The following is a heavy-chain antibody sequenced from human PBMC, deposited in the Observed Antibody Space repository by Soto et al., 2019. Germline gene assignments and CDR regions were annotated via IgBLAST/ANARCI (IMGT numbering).Heavy chain of an antibody. CDR2: ISFDAINQ. Sequence: LVVESGGGVVQPGKSLRLSCVASGFTFNNYAMHWVRQAPGKGLEWVAGISFDAINQYYADSVRGRYTIARKNSKNRLLLEMNSLRIEDTAVYYCARGLRYSDTEAFDIWGQGTTVIVSS. CDR1: GFTFNNYA. D-gene: IGHD5-18*01. J-gene: IGHJ3*02. CDR3: ARGLRYSDTEAFDI. V-gene: IGHV3-30-3*01.